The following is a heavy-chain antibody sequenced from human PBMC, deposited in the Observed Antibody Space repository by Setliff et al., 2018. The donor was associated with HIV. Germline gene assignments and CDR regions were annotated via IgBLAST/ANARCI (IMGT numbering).Heavy chain of an antibody. J-gene: IGHJ4*02. CDR2: ISISGDT. CDR1: GGSVTSYY. CDR3: ARDPTTGVDY. V-gene: IGHV4-4*07. Sequence: SETLSLTCTVSGGSVTSYYWSWIRQPAGKRLEWIGRISISGDTNYNPSLKSRATMSLDTSKNQFSLTLNSVTAADTAMYYCARDPTTGVDYWGQGTLVTVSS. D-gene: IGHD4-4*01.